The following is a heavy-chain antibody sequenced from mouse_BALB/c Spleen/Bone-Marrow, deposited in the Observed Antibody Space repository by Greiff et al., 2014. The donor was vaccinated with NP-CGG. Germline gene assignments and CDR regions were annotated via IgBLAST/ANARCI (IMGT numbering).Heavy chain of an antibody. J-gene: IGHJ3*01. CDR2: IYPGNSDT. CDR3: TRVIYYGYAWFAY. D-gene: IGHD2-2*01. CDR1: GCTFTSYW. Sequence: EVQLVESGTVLARPGASVKMSCKASGCTFTSYWMHWVKQRPGQGLEWIGAIYPGNSDTSYNQKFKGKAKLTAVTSTSTAYMELSSLTNEDSAVYYCTRVIYYGYAWFAYWGQGTLVTVSA. V-gene: IGHV1-5*01.